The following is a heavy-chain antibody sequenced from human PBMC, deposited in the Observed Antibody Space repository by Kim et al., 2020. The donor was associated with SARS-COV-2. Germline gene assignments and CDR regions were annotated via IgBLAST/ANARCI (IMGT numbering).Heavy chain of an antibody. CDR2: IFYNGSP. D-gene: IGHD6-19*01. J-gene: IGHJ4*02. V-gene: IGHV4-59*01. CDR1: NGFLKNYY. Sequence: SETLSFTCTVSNGFLKNYYWSWIRQPPGKGLEWLGNIFYNGSPNYNPSLESRVTMSVDTSQNQFSLKLRSMTAADTAVYYCARVVAVAPRYFDYLGQG. CDR3: ARVVAVAPRYFDY.